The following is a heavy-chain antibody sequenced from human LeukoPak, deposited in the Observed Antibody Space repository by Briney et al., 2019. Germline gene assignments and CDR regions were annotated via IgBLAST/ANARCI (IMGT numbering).Heavy chain of an antibody. CDR3: ARKSSGWKQFDY. J-gene: IGHJ4*02. D-gene: IGHD6-19*01. V-gene: IGHV1-46*01. Sequence: ASVEVSCKASGYTFTSYYMHWVRQAPGQGLEWMGIINPSGGSTSYAQKFQGRVTMTRDTSTGTVYMELSSLRSEDTAVHYCARKSSGWKQFDYWGQGTLVTVSS. CDR2: INPSGGST. CDR1: GYTFTSYY.